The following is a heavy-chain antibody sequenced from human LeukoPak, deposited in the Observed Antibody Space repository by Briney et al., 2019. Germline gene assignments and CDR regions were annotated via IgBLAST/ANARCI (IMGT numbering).Heavy chain of an antibody. J-gene: IGHJ4*02. Sequence: GGSLRLSCAASGFTFSSHALSWVRQAPGKGLEWVSSLSGSGYNTYYADSVKGRFTISRDNSKNTVYLQMNSLRAEDTAVYYCAKDPYGTRCFDYWGQGTLVTVSS. CDR1: GFTFSSHA. CDR2: LSGSGYNT. CDR3: AKDPYGTRCFDY. D-gene: IGHD2-2*01. V-gene: IGHV3-23*01.